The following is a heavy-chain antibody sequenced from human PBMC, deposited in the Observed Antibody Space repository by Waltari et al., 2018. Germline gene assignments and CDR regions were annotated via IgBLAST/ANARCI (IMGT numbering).Heavy chain of an antibody. CDR1: GGTFSSYT. D-gene: IGHD3-3*01. CDR2: IIPILGIA. CDR3: ARGPYYDFWSGYYGWFDP. J-gene: IGHJ5*02. Sequence: QVQLVQSGAEVKKPGSSVKVSCKASGGTFSSYTISSVRQSPGQGLEWMGRIIPILGIANYEQKFQGRVTITADKSTSTAYMELSSLRSEDTAVYYCARGPYYDFWSGYYGWFDPWGQGTLVTVSS. V-gene: IGHV1-69*02.